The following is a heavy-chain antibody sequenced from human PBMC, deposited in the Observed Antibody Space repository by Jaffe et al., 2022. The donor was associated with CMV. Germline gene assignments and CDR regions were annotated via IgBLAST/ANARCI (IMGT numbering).Heavy chain of an antibody. D-gene: IGHD5-18*01. CDR1: GFTFSSYG. CDR2: ISYDGSNK. Sequence: QVQLVESGGGVVQPGRSLRLSCAASGFTFSSYGMHWVRQAPGKGLEWVAVISYDGSNKYYADSVKGRFTISRDNSKNTLYLQMNSLRAEDTAVYYCAKNEGPAMVNDAFDIWGQGTMVTVSS. J-gene: IGHJ3*02. V-gene: IGHV3-30*18. CDR3: AKNEGPAMVNDAFDI.